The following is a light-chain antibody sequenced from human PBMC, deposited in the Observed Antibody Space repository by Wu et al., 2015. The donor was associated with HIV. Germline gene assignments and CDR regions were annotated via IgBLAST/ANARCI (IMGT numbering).Light chain of an antibody. J-gene: IGKJ1*01. V-gene: IGKV3-15*01. Sequence: EIVMTQSPATLSVSPGGRVTLSCRASQIIATNLAWYQQKPGQPPRLLIYDASTRATGFPARFSGGGSGTEFTLTISTLQSGDVAVYYCQQYNDWPQTFGQGPRWKS. CDR3: QQYNDWPQT. CDR1: QIIATN. CDR2: DAS.